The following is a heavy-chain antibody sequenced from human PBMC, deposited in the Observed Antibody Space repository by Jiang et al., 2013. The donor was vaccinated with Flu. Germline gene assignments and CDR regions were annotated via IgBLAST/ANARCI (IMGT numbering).Heavy chain of an antibody. Sequence: SRVTISVDTSKNQFSLKLSSVTAADTAVYYCARSAYGDYRMNHWYFDLWGRGTLVTVSS. D-gene: IGHD4-17*01. V-gene: IGHV4-59*01. CDR3: ARSAYGDYRMNHWYFDL. J-gene: IGHJ2*01.